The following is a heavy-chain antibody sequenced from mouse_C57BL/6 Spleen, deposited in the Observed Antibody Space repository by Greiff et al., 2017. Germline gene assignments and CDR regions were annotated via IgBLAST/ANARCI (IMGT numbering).Heavy chain of an antibody. CDR1: GYSITSGYY. Sequence: DVKLVESGPGLVKPSQSLSLTCSVTGYSITSGYYWNWIRQFPGNKLEWMGYISYDGSNNYNPSLKNRISITRDTSKNQFFLKLNSVTTEDTATYYCARAFITDYFDYWGQGTTLTVSS. CDR2: ISYDGSN. CDR3: ARAFITDYFDY. D-gene: IGHD1-1*01. V-gene: IGHV3-6*01. J-gene: IGHJ2*01.